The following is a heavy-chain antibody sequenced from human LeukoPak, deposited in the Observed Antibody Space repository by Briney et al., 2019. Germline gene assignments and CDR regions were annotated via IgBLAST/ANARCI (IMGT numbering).Heavy chain of an antibody. V-gene: IGHV1-2*02. J-gene: IGHJ4*02. Sequence: ASVKVSCKTSGYTFTGYYIHWVRRAPGQGLEWMGWINPNSGGTKYVEKFQGRVTMTRDTSISAAYMELSRLRSDDTAVYYCARDESPLAAAGGHWGQGTLVTVSS. CDR1: GYTFTGYY. D-gene: IGHD6-13*01. CDR2: INPNSGGT. CDR3: ARDESPLAAAGGH.